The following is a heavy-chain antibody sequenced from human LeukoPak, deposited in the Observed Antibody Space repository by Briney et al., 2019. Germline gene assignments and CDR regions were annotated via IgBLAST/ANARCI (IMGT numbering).Heavy chain of an antibody. CDR1: GFTFSSYA. CDR3: AKELGGYSSSWYGNYFDY. V-gene: IGHV3-23*01. CDR2: ISGSGGST. J-gene: IGHJ4*02. Sequence: GGSLRLSCAASGFTFSSYAMSWVRQAPGKGLEWVSAISGSGGSTYYADSVKGRFTISRDNSKNTLYLQMNSLRAEDTAVYYCAKELGGYSSSWYGNYFDYWGQGTLVTVSS. D-gene: IGHD6-13*01.